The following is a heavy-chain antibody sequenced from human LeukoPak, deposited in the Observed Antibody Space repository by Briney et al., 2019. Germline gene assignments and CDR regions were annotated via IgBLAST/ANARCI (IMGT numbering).Heavy chain of an antibody. J-gene: IGHJ6*02. CDR3: ARGGGLDV. CDR1: GFTFSSYW. CDR2: INHNGNVN. D-gene: IGHD3-16*01. Sequence: GGSLRLSCAASGFTFSSYWMNWARQAPGKGLEWVASINHNGNVNYYVDSVKGRFTISRDNAKNSLYLQMSNVRAEDTAVYFCARGGGLDVWGQGATVTVSS. V-gene: IGHV3-7*03.